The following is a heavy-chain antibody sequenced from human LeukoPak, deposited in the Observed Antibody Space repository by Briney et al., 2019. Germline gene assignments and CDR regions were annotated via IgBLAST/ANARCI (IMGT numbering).Heavy chain of an antibody. CDR2: MNPNSGNT. CDR1: GYTFTSYD. J-gene: IGHJ4*02. D-gene: IGHD5-18*01. Sequence: GASVKVSCKASGYTFTSYDINWVRQATGQGLEWMGWMNPNSGNTGYAQKFQGRVTMTRNTSISTAYMELSSLRSEDTAVYYCATYYYTAMDLGFRYWGQGTLVTVSS. CDR3: ATYYYTAMDLGFRY. V-gene: IGHV1-8*01.